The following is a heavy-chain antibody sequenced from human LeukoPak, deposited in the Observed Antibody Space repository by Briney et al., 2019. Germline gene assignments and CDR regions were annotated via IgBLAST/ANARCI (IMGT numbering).Heavy chain of an antibody. CDR1: GFTFSGND. CDR2: DGSNN. Sequence: AGSLSLSCAVSGFTFSGNDIHWVRHAQRPGQEWQAHDGSNNFYATSVRPPFTSPRDISKNTVYLQMNSRRAEDTAVYYCANGPLHGGFDIWGQGKMVTVSS. CDR3: ANGPLHGGFDI. D-gene: IGHD4-23*01. V-gene: IGHV3-30*02. J-gene: IGHJ3*02.